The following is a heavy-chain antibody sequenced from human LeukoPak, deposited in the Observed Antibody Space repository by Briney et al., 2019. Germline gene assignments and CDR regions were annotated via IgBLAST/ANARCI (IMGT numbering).Heavy chain of an antibody. Sequence: PPETLSLTCTVSGASISSYYWSWIRQPPGKGLEWIGDIYYSGSIKYNPPLKSRVTMSVDTSKNQFSLKLSSVTAADTAIYYCARENPSGYYNRPIDYWGQGTLVTVSS. V-gene: IGHV4-59*01. D-gene: IGHD3-22*01. CDR3: ARENPSGYYNRPIDY. CDR2: IYYSGSI. J-gene: IGHJ4*02. CDR1: GASISSYY.